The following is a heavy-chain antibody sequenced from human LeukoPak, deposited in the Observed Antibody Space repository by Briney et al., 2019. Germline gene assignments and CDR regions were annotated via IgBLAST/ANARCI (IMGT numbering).Heavy chain of an antibody. CDR3: ATSDWASSGWYYFDY. Sequence: GGSLRLSCAASGFTFSSYGMHWVRQAPGKGLEWVAVIWYDGSNKYYADSVKGRFTISRDNSKNTLYLQMNSLRAEDTAVYYCATSDWASSGWYYFDYWGQGTLVTVSS. CDR1: GFTFSSYG. CDR2: IWYDGSNK. V-gene: IGHV3-33*01. J-gene: IGHJ4*02. D-gene: IGHD6-19*01.